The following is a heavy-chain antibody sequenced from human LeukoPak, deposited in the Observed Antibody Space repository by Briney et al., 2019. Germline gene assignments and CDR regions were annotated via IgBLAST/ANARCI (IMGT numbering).Heavy chain of an antibody. Sequence: SETLSLTCPVYGGSISSYYWSWVRQPPGNGLEWIGCIYYSGSTNYNPSLKGRAPISVDMSKNQFPLKLSSVTAADTAVYYCARERGSGGRRGIPNWFDPWGQGTLVAVSS. CDR3: ARERGSGGRRGIPNWFDP. CDR2: IYYSGST. V-gene: IGHV4-59*01. CDR1: GGSISSYY. D-gene: IGHD2-15*01. J-gene: IGHJ5*02.